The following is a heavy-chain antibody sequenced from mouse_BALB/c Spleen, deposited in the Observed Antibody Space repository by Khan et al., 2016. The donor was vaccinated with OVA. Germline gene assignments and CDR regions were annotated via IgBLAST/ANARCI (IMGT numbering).Heavy chain of an antibody. J-gene: IGHJ4*01. CDR2: IWRGEST. CDR3: SKSLGGYAMDY. V-gene: IGHV2-5*01. D-gene: IGHD3-1*01. Sequence: VQLQESGPGLVQPSQSLSITCTVSGFSLTSYGVHWVRQSPGKGLEWLGVIWRGESTDYNAPFMSSLSITKENSKSHAVFKLNSLQADDTAIYYCSKSLGGYAMDYWGQGTSVTVAS. CDR1: GFSLTSYG.